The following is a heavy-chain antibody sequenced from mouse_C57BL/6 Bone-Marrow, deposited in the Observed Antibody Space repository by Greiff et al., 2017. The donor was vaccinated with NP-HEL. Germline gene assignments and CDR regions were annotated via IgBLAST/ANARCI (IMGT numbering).Heavy chain of an antibody. J-gene: IGHJ4*01. CDR1: GYTFTSYW. Sequence: VQLQQPGAELVKPGASVKVSCKASGYTFTSYWMHWVKQRPGQGLEWIGRIHPSDSDTNYNQKFKGKATLTVDKSSSTAYMQLSSLTSEDSAVDYCHCVHKTDYARDYWGQGTSVTVSS. CDR2: IHPSDSDT. V-gene: IGHV1-74*01. CDR3: HCVHKTDYARDY.